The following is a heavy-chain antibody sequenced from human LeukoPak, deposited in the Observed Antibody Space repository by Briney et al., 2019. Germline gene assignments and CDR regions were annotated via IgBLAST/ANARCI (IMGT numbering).Heavy chain of an antibody. V-gene: IGHV3-7*03. J-gene: IGHJ4*02. CDR1: GFTFSSFW. D-gene: IGHD3-9*01. Sequence: GGSLRLSCAASGFTFSSFWMSWFRQAPGKGLEWAANIKEDGREKYYVDSVKGRFTVSRDNAKNSLYLQMNSLRAEDTAVYYCARDHYFAEDYWGQGTLVTVSS. CDR2: IKEDGREK. CDR3: ARDHYFAEDY.